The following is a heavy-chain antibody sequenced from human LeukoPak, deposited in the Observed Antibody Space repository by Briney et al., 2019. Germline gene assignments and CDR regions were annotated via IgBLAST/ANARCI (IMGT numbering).Heavy chain of an antibody. CDR1: GFTFSSYG. D-gene: IGHD6-13*01. V-gene: IGHV3-30*18. Sequence: GGSLRLSCAASGFTFSSYGMHWVRQAPGKGLEWVAVISYDGSNKYYADSVKGRFTISRDNSKNTLYLQMNSLRAEDTAVYYCVKDAAAAGTFDHWGQGTLVTVSS. CDR2: ISYDGSNK. J-gene: IGHJ4*02. CDR3: VKDAAAAGTFDH.